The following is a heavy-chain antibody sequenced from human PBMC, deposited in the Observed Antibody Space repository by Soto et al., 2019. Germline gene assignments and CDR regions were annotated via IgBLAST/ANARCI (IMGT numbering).Heavy chain of an antibody. CDR3: ARRVLGTPFFDY. D-gene: IGHD1-7*01. V-gene: IGHV5-51*01. Sequence: GASLKISCKGSGYSFTNYWIAWLRQMPGRGLEWMGIIYPGDSDTRYSPSFQGQVSISADKSISTAFLQWSSLKASDSAMYYCARRVLGTPFFDYWGQGALVTVSS. CDR2: IYPGDSDT. J-gene: IGHJ4*02. CDR1: GYSFTNYW.